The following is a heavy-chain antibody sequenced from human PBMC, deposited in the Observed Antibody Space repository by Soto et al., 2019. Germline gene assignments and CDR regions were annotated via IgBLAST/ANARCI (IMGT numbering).Heavy chain of an antibody. V-gene: IGHV1-18*04. D-gene: IGHD2-2*02. Sequence: QEQLVQSGGEVKKPGASVWDSCKASGYTFTKYGITWVRQAPGQGLEWMGWIGVYNGKTNYARKLQGRVIMTADASASTAYMEWRSFRSDDKAVYYCSRARYCTSPNCYNHYYYEIDIWGQGTTVSVSS. CDR3: SRARYCTSPNCYNHYYYEIDI. J-gene: IGHJ6*02. CDR2: IGVYNGKT. CDR1: GYTFTKYG.